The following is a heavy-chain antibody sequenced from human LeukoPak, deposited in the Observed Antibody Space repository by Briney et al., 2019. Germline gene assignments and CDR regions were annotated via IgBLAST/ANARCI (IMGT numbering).Heavy chain of an antibody. V-gene: IGHV3-33*01. Sequence: GGSLRLPCAASGFTFSSYGMHWVRQAPGKGLEWVAVIWYDGSNKYYADSVKGRFTISRDNSKNTLYLQMNSLRAEDTAVYYCAILSGYSLDYWGQGTLVTVSS. CDR2: IWYDGSNK. CDR3: AILSGYSLDY. J-gene: IGHJ4*02. D-gene: IGHD5-18*01. CDR1: GFTFSSYG.